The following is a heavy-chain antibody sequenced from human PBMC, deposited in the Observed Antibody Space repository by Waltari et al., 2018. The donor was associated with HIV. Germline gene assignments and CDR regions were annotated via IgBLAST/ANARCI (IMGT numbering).Heavy chain of an antibody. Sequence: EVQLVESGGGLVNPGGSLRLSCAASGFSLSDFSMNWVRQAPGKGLEWVSSISSSISYIYYADSVKGRFTIPIDNAKSLMFMQMNSLRAVDAAVYYCARAVTNGPGGYWCEATLVTVSS. V-gene: IGHV3-21*01. CDR3: ARAVTNGPGGY. D-gene: IGHD4-17*01. CDR1: GFSLSDFS. J-gene: IGHJ4*02. CDR2: ISSSISYI.